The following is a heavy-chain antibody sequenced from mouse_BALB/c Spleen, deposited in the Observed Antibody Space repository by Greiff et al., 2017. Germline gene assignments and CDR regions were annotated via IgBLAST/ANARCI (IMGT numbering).Heavy chain of an antibody. J-gene: IGHJ3*01. D-gene: IGHD1-1*01. Sequence: EVQLQESGGGLVKPGGSLKLSCAASGFTFSDYYMYWVRQTPEKRLEWVATISDGGSYTYYPDSVKGRFTISRDNAKNNLYLQMSSLKSEDTAMYYCARDQPNYYGSSYGGFAYWGQGTLVTVSA. CDR3: ARDQPNYYGSSYGGFAY. CDR2: ISDGGSYT. CDR1: GFTFSDYY. V-gene: IGHV5-4*02.